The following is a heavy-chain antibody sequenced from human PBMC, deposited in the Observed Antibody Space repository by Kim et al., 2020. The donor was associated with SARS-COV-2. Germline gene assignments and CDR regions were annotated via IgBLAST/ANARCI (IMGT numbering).Heavy chain of an antibody. CDR2: IIPIFGTA. V-gene: IGHV1-69*13. CDR1: GGTFSSYA. D-gene: IGHD3-3*01. CDR3: AKDTYYEFWSGYVKEYYFDY. J-gene: IGHJ4*02. Sequence: SVKVSCKASGGTFSSYAISWVRQAPGQGLEWMGGIIPIFGTANYAQKFQGRVTITADESTSTAYMELSSLRSEDTAVYYCAKDTYYEFWSGYVKEYYFDYWGQGTLVTVSS.